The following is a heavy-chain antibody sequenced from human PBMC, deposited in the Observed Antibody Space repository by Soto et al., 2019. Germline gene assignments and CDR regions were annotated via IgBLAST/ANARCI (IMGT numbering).Heavy chain of an antibody. CDR3: AKVDYDILTGYYNPYYFDY. CDR1: GFTFSGYA. CDR2: ISGSGGST. J-gene: IGHJ4*02. D-gene: IGHD3-9*01. V-gene: IGHV3-23*01. Sequence: PGRSLRLCCAASGFTFSGYAMSWVLQATGKWLAWVSAISGSGGSTYYAYSVKGRFTISRDNSKNTLYLQMNSMRAEDTAVYYCAKVDYDILTGYYNPYYFDYWGQGTLVTVSS.